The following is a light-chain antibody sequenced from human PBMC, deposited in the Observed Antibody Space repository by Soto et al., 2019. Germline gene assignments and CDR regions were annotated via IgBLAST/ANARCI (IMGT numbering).Light chain of an antibody. CDR2: KAI. Sequence: DIQMTQSPSTLSASVGDRVTITCRASQSISTWLAWYQQKPEKAPKLLIYKAINLQSGVPSRFSGSGSGTEFSLTISSLHPDDFATYYCQRYNDFQYIFGQGTKLEMK. CDR3: QRYNDFQYI. J-gene: IGKJ2*01. CDR1: QSISTW. V-gene: IGKV1-5*03.